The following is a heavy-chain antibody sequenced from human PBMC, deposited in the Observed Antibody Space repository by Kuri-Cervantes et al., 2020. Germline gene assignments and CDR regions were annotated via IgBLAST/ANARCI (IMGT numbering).Heavy chain of an antibody. Sequence: SETLSLTCTVSGGFISSSSYYWGWIRQPPGKGLEWIGSIYYSGITYYNPSLKSRVTISVDTSKNQFSLKLSSVTAADTAVYYCARDQNYYDSSGYFVWGQGTLVTVSS. D-gene: IGHD3-22*01. J-gene: IGHJ4*02. CDR1: GGFISSSSYY. V-gene: IGHV4-39*02. CDR3: ARDQNYYDSSGYFV. CDR2: IYYSGIT.